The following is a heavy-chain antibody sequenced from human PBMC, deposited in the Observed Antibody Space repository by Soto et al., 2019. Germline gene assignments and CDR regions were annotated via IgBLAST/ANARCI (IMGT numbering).Heavy chain of an antibody. CDR1: GGSISSGNYY. Sequence: SETLSLTCTVSGGSISSGNYYWSWIRQPPGKGLEWIGFISYSGSTYYNLSLKSRVTMTRDTSMSTAYMELSSLRSEDTAVYYCARGIKYGDYSRWFDPWGPGTLVTVSS. CDR3: ARGIKYGDYSRWFDP. J-gene: IGHJ5*02. D-gene: IGHD4-17*01. V-gene: IGHV4-30-4*02. CDR2: ISYSGST.